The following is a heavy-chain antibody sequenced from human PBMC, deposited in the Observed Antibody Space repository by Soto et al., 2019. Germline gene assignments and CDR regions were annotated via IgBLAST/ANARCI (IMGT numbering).Heavy chain of an antibody. CDR1: GFTFSIYA. CDR2: IGGRSSPI. D-gene: IGHD3-22*01. Sequence: EVQVVESGGGLAQPGGSLRLSCAASGFTFSIYAMNWVRLARGKGREWISYIGGRSSPIYYADSVKGRFTISRDNAKNSVFLLMNSLRDEDTAVYFCARGKRVVITAVDYYSGMDVWGQGTTVTVSS. V-gene: IGHV3-48*02. CDR3: ARGKRVVITAVDYYSGMDV. J-gene: IGHJ6*02.